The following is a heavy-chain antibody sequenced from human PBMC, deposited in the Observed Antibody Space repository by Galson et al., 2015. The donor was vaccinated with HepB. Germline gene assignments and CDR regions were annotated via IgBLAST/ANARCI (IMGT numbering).Heavy chain of an antibody. CDR3: ARDWSSTSGSYDGLDV. Sequence: SLRLSCAASGFTFSSYTMTWVRQGPGKGLEWVSSISRGSSYIYYADSVKGRFTISRDNAKNSLYLHLNSLRAEDTAIYYCARDWSSTSGSYDGLDVWGQGTSVTVSS. D-gene: IGHD3-10*01. J-gene: IGHJ6*02. CDR2: ISRGSSYI. V-gene: IGHV3-21*01. CDR1: GFTFSSYT.